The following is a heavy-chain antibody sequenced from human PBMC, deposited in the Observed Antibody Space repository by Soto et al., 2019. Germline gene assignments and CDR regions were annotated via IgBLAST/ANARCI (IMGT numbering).Heavy chain of an antibody. CDR3: ARDWLTLHCSSTSCYEAYYYYYGMDV. CDR1: GGSISSYY. V-gene: IGHV4-59*01. Sequence: QVQLQESGPGLVKPSETLSLTCTVSGGSISSYYWSWIRQPPGKGLEWIGYIYYSGSTNYNPSLKSRVTISVDTSKNQFSLKLSSVTAADTAVYYCARDWLTLHCSSTSCYEAYYYYYGMDVWGQGTTVTVSS. CDR2: IYYSGST. J-gene: IGHJ6*02. D-gene: IGHD2-2*01.